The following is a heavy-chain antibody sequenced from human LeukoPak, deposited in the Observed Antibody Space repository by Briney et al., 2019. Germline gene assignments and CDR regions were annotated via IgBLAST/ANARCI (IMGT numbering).Heavy chain of an antibody. J-gene: IGHJ4*02. Sequence: SETLSLTCVVYGGSFSTYYWSWVRQPPGKGLEWIGEMNDSGSTNYNPSLKSRVTMSVDTSKNQFSLKLTSVTAADTAVYYCARDIREMATIDYWGQGTLVTVSS. CDR2: MNDSGST. V-gene: IGHV4-34*01. CDR3: ARDIREMATIDY. D-gene: IGHD5-24*01. CDR1: GGSFSTYY.